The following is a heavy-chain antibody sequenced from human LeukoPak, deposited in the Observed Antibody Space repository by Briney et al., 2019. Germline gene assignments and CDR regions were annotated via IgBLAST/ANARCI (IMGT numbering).Heavy chain of an antibody. Sequence: SETLSLTCTVSGGSISSSSYYWGWIRQPPGKGLEWIGSIYYSGSTYYNPSLKSRVTISVDTSKNQFSLKLSSVTAADTAVYYCARHMVGAIDYWGQGTLVTVSS. CDR1: GGSISSSSYY. D-gene: IGHD1-26*01. CDR2: IYYSGST. V-gene: IGHV4-39*01. CDR3: ARHMVGAIDY. J-gene: IGHJ4*02.